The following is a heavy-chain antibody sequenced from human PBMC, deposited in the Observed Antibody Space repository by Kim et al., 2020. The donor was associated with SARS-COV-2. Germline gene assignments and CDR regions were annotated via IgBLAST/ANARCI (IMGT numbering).Heavy chain of an antibody. CDR3: ARGGRNWYYGYGRDV. CDR1: GFTFSSYV. J-gene: IGHJ6*02. CDR2: ISDDGSNK. Sequence: GGSLRLSCAASGFTFSSYVMHWVRQAPGKGLEWVAVISDDGSNKYYADSVKGRFTISRDNSKNTLYLQMNSLRAEDTAVYFCARGGRNWYYGYGRDVWGQETTVPVSS. D-gene: IGHD1-7*01. V-gene: IGHV3-30-3*01.